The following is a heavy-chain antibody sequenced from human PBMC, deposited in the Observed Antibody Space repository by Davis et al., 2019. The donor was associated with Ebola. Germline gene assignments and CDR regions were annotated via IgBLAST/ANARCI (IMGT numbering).Heavy chain of an antibody. J-gene: IGHJ5*02. V-gene: IGHV3-23*01. D-gene: IGHD2-15*01. CDR1: GFTFSSYA. Sequence: PGGSLRLSCAASGFTFSSYAMSWVRQAPGKGLEWVSAISGSGGSTYYADSVKGRFTISRDNSKNTLYLQMNSLRAEDTAVYYCAKDSRSSSYHHYNILGYGFDPWGQGTLVTVSS. CDR3: AKDSRSSSYHHYNILGYGFDP. CDR2: ISGSGGST.